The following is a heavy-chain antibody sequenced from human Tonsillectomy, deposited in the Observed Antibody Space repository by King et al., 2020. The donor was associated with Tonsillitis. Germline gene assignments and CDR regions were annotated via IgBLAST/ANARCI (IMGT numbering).Heavy chain of an antibody. CDR2: IGSHGGST. CDR1: GFTFSTYA. CDR3: VRGGNQLPYGMDV. J-gene: IGHJ6*02. V-gene: IGHV3-64D*06. Sequence: VQLVESGGGLVQPGGSLRLSCSASGFTFSTYAMHWVRQAPGKGLEYISAIGSHGGSTYYADSVKGRFTISRDNSENTLHLQMSSLRDEDTAVYCCVRGGNQLPYGMDVWGQGTTVTVSS. D-gene: IGHD2-2*01.